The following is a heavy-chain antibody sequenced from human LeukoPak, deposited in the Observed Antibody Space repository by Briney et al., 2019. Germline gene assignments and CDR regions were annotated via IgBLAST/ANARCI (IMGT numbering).Heavy chain of an antibody. CDR1: GFTFSTYA. CDR3: GRLAHNAWYAIDF. J-gene: IGHJ4*02. V-gene: IGHV3-7*01. Sequence: GGSLRLSCAASGFTFSTYAMSWVRQAPGKGLEWLANILPDGSQKYYVDSVKGRFTISRDNPKNSLYLQINNLRAEDTAVYYCGRLAHNAWYAIDFWGQGTLVTVSS. D-gene: IGHD2-2*01. CDR2: ILPDGSQK.